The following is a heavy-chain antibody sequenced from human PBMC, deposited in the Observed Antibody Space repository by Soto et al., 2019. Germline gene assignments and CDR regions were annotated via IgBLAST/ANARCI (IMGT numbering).Heavy chain of an antibody. CDR1: GFTFSSYA. D-gene: IGHD3-3*01. Sequence: PGGSLRLSCAASGFTFSSYAMHWVRQAPGKGLEWVAVISYDGSNKYYADSVKGRFTISRDNSKNTLYLQMNSLRAEDTAVYYCARDVKRYYDFWSGLYGMDVWGQGTTVTVSS. V-gene: IGHV3-30-3*01. J-gene: IGHJ6*02. CDR3: ARDVKRYYDFWSGLYGMDV. CDR2: ISYDGSNK.